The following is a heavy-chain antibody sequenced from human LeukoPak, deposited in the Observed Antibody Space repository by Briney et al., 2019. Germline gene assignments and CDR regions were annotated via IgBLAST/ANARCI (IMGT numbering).Heavy chain of an antibody. CDR1: GYSFTSCW. CDR3: ARGSLAARWGSWFDP. Sequence: GESLKISCKGSGYSFTSCWIGWVRQMPGKGLEWMGIIYPGDSDTRYSPSFQGQVTISADKSISTAYLQWSSLKASDTAMYYCARGSLAARWGSWFDPWGQGTLVTVSS. V-gene: IGHV5-51*01. J-gene: IGHJ5*02. D-gene: IGHD6-6*01. CDR2: IYPGDSDT.